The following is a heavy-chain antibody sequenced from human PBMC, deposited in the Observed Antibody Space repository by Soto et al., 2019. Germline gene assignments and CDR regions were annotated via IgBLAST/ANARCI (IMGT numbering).Heavy chain of an antibody. J-gene: IGHJ5*02. CDR3: ARARTSYDILTGYPTSNWFDP. CDR2: IWYDGSNK. CDR1: GFTFSSYG. D-gene: IGHD3-9*01. V-gene: IGHV3-33*01. Sequence: GSLRLSCAASGFTFSSYGMHWVRQAPGKGLEWVAVIWYDGSNKYYADSVKGRFTISRDNSKNTLYLQMNSLRAEDTAVYYCARARTSYDILTGYPTSNWFDPWGQGTLVTVSS.